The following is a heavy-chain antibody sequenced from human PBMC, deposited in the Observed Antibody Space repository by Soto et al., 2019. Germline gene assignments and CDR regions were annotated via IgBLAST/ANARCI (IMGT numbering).Heavy chain of an antibody. CDR1: GGSISSGGYY. J-gene: IGHJ6*02. V-gene: IGHV4-31*03. CDR3: ARDARYSPPYGMDV. Sequence: SETLSLTCTVSGGSISSGGYYWSWIRQHPGKGLEWIGYIYYSGSTYYNPSLKSRVTISVDTSKNQFSLKLSSVTAADTAVYYCARDARYSPPYGMDVWGQGTTVTVSS. CDR2: IYYSGST. D-gene: IGHD1-1*01.